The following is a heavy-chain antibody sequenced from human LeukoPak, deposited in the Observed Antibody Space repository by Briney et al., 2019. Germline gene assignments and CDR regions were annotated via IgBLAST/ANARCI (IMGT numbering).Heavy chain of an antibody. CDR3: ARVSHTSGWYLNYYYYYYMDV. V-gene: IGHV4-59*11. CDR2: IYYSGST. CDR1: GGSISSHY. J-gene: IGHJ6*03. D-gene: IGHD6-19*01. Sequence: PSETLSLICTVSGGSISSHYWSWIRQPPGKGLEWIGYIYYSGSTNYNPSLKSRVTISVDTSKNQFSLKLSSVTAADTAVYYCARVSHTSGWYLNYYYYYYMDVWGKGTTVTVSS.